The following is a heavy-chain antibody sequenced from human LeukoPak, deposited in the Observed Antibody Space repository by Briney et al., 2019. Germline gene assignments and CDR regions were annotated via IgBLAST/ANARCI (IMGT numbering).Heavy chain of an antibody. D-gene: IGHD3-3*01. Sequence: PSETLSLTCAVSGYSISSGYYWGWIRQPPGKGLEWIGSIYHSGSTYYNPSLKSRVTISVDTSKNQFSLKLSSVTAADTAVYYCARDPITIFGVATIDYWGQGTLVTVSS. J-gene: IGHJ4*02. CDR1: GYSISSGYY. V-gene: IGHV4-38-2*02. CDR2: IYHSGST. CDR3: ARDPITIFGVATIDY.